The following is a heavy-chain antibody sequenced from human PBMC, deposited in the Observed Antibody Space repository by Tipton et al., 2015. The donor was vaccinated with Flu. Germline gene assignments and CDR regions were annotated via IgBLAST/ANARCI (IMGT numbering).Heavy chain of an antibody. CDR2: VYSTGST. J-gene: IGHJ4*02. Sequence: TLSLTCTVSGGSISSSGYYWGWIRQPPGKGLEWIANVYSTGSTNYNPSLQSPVTMSLDTSKNQFSLQLSSVTAADTAVYYCARDRYDSSGFVDYWGQGTLVTVSS. V-gene: IGHV4-39*07. D-gene: IGHD3-22*01. CDR1: GGSISSSGYY. CDR3: ARDRYDSSGFVDY.